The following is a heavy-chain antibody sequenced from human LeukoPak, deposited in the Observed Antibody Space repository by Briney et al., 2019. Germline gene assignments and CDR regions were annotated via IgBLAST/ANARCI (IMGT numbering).Heavy chain of an antibody. CDR3: ARDRQDPDIVVVPAAQRGAFDI. Sequence: GGSLRLSCAASGFTFSSYSMNWVRQAPGKGLEWVSSISSSSSYIYYADSVKGRFTISRDNAKNSLYLQMNSLRAEDTAVYYCARDRQDPDIVVVPAAQRGAFDIWGQGTMVTVSS. CDR2: ISSSSSYI. CDR1: GFTFSSYS. V-gene: IGHV3-21*01. J-gene: IGHJ3*02. D-gene: IGHD2-2*01.